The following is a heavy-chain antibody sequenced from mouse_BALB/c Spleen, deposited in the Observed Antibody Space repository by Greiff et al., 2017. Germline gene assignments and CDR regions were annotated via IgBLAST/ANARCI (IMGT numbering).Heavy chain of an antibody. Sequence: LQQPGSELVRPGASVKLSCKASGYTFTSYWMHWVKQRHGQGLEWIGNIYPGSGSTNYDEKFKSKGTLTVDTSSSTAYMHISSLTSEDSAVYYCTGWLGYAMDYWGQGTSVTVSS. CDR3: TGWLGYAMDY. V-gene: IGHV1S22*01. J-gene: IGHJ4*01. CDR1: GYTFTSYW. D-gene: IGHD2-2*01. CDR2: IYPGSGST.